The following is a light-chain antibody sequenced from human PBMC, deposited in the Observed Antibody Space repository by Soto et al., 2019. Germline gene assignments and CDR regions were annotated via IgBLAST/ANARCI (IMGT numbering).Light chain of an antibody. V-gene: IGKV1-6*01. CDR1: QGIRND. CDR3: LQDYNYPRT. J-gene: IGKJ1*01. Sequence: AIQMTQSPSSLSASVGYRFTITCRASQGIRNDLGWYQQKPGKAPKLLIYAASSLQSGVPSRFSGSGSGTDFTLTISSLQPEDFATYYCLQDYNYPRTFGQGTKGDIK. CDR2: AAS.